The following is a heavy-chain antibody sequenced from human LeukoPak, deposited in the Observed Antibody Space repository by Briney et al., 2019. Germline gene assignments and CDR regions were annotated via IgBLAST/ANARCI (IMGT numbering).Heavy chain of an antibody. CDR3: ARDAELLGYFDY. CDR1: GGSISSGSYY. J-gene: IGHJ4*02. CDR2: IYTSGST. D-gene: IGHD1-26*01. V-gene: IGHV4-61*02. Sequence: PSETLSLTCTVSGGSISSGSYYWSWIRQPAGTGLEWIGRIYTSGSTNYNPSLKSRVTISVDTSKNQFSLKLSSVTAADTAVYYCARDAELLGYFDYWGQGTLVTVSS.